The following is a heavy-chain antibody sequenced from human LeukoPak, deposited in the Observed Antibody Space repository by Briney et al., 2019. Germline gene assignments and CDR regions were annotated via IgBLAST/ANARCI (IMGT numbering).Heavy chain of an antibody. Sequence: SETLSLTCTVSGGSISSSSYYWSWIRQPPGKGLEWIGEINHSGSTNYNPSLKSRVTISVDTSKNQFSLKLSSVTAADTAVYYCARGSSPSRTGYSSGWKRAWFDPWGQGTLVTVSS. V-gene: IGHV4-39*07. CDR1: GGSISSSSYY. CDR2: INHSGST. D-gene: IGHD6-19*01. J-gene: IGHJ5*02. CDR3: ARGSSPSRTGYSSGWKRAWFDP.